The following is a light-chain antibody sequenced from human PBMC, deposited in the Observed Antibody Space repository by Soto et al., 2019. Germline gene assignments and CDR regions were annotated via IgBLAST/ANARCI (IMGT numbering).Light chain of an antibody. CDR1: QNLSSRY. CDR3: QQYSSSPPT. CDR2: GAS. J-gene: IGKJ4*01. Sequence: EIVLTQSPGTLSLCPGDRATLSCRASQNLSSRYLAWYRQKPGQAPSLLIYGASNRATGIPDRFSGSGSGTDFTLTISRLEPDDFAVYYCQQYSSSPPTFGGGTKVEIK. V-gene: IGKV3-20*01.